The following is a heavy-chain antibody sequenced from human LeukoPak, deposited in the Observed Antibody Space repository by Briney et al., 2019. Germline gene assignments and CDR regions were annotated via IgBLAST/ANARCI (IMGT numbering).Heavy chain of an antibody. V-gene: IGHV4-59*01. Sequence: PSETLSLTCTVSGGSISGFYWSWIRQPPGKGLEWIGYIHYSGSTNYNPSLKSRVTTSLVTSKNQFSLKVSSVTAADTAMYYCAGGPTAVVNDAFDIWGQGTLVTVSS. CDR2: IHYSGST. J-gene: IGHJ3*02. D-gene: IGHD4-23*01. CDR3: AGGPTAVVNDAFDI. CDR1: GGSISGFY.